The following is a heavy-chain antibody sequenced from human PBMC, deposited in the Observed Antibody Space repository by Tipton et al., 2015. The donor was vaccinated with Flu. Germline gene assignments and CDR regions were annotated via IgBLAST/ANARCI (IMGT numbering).Heavy chain of an antibody. D-gene: IGHD6-19*01. CDR2: IHYSGST. Sequence: TLSLTCAVSGDAIYNTRYCWGWIRQPPGKGLEWMGDIHYSGSTYNNPPLKSRVTMSVDMSKNQFSLKLASVTAADTAVYYCARRVQWRHDFDYWGQGTLVTVSS. CDR3: ARRVQWRHDFDY. V-gene: IGHV4-39*01. CDR1: GDAIYNTRYC. J-gene: IGHJ4*02.